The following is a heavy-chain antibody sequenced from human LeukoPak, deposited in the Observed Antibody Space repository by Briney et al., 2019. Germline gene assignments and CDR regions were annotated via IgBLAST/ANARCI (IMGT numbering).Heavy chain of an antibody. D-gene: IGHD4-11*01. CDR3: ARDPGDSSFFDY. CDR1: GYSITSGYY. CDR2: IYYSGST. J-gene: IGHJ4*02. Sequence: SETLSLTCTVSGYSITSGYYWGWIRQPPGKGLEWIGSIYYSGSTYYNPSLKSRVTISVDTSKNQFSLKLSSVTAADTAVYYCARDPGDSSFFDYWGQGTLVTVSS. V-gene: IGHV4-38-2*02.